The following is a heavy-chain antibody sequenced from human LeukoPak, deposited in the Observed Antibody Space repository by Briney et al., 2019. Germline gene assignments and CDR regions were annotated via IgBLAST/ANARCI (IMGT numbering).Heavy chain of an antibody. Sequence: SETLSLTCTVSGGSISSSSYYWGWIRQPPGKGLEWIGSIYYSGSTYYNPSLKSRVTISVDTSKNQFSLKLSSVTAADTAVYYCARASGQNWGPNVDYWGQGTLVTVSS. CDR2: IYYSGST. D-gene: IGHD7-27*01. V-gene: IGHV4-39*07. J-gene: IGHJ4*02. CDR3: ARASGQNWGPNVDY. CDR1: GGSISSSSYY.